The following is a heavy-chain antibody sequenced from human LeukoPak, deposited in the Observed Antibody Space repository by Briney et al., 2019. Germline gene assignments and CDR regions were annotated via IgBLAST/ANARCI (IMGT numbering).Heavy chain of an antibody. J-gene: IGHJ4*02. CDR3: AGGGPFDWLSTPSPFDY. D-gene: IGHD3-9*01. CDR1: GYTFTSYG. V-gene: IGHV1-18*01. Sequence: GASVKVSCKASGYTFTSYGISWVRQAPGQGLEWMGWISAYNGNTNYAQKLQGRVTMTTDTSTSTANMELRSLRSDDTAMYYCAGGGPFDWLSTPSPFDYWGQGTLVTVSS. CDR2: ISAYNGNT.